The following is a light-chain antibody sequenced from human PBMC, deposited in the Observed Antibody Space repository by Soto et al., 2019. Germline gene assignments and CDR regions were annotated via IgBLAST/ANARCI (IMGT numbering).Light chain of an antibody. CDR3: QQYSSHRT. J-gene: IGKJ1*01. CDR1: QNVNDY. CDR2: DAS. V-gene: IGKV1-5*01. Sequence: DIQMTQTPSTLSASVGDRVTITCRASQNVNDYLAWYQQKPGKSPKVLIYDASTLESGVPSRFSGSGSGIEFTLTISGLQADDFATYYCQQYSSHRTFGQGTKVDIK.